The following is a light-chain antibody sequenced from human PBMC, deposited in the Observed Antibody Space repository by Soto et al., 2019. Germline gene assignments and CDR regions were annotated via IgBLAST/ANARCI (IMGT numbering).Light chain of an antibody. V-gene: IGKV1-5*03. J-gene: IGKJ1*01. CDR1: QSISYW. Sequence: DIQMTQSPSTLSASVGDRVTITCRASQSISYWLAWYQQKPGKAPKLLIYKASSLQGGVPSRFSGSRSGTEFTLTISSLQPDDFATYYCQQYDSSWTFGQGTKVEIK. CDR2: KAS. CDR3: QQYDSSWT.